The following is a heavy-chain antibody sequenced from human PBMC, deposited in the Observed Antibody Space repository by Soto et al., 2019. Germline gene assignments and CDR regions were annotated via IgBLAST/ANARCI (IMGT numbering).Heavy chain of an antibody. CDR1: GGSISSGGYY. CDR2: MYYSGSP. Sequence: QVQLQESGPGLVKPSQTLSLTCTVSGGSISSGGYYWSWIRQHPGKGLEWIGYMYYSGSPYYNPSLKSRVTISADTSKNQFSLKLSSVTAADTAVYYCARDRGGYCSDSVCYGMDVWGQGTTVTVSS. CDR3: ARDRGGYCSDSVCYGMDV. V-gene: IGHV4-31*03. J-gene: IGHJ6*02. D-gene: IGHD2-8*01.